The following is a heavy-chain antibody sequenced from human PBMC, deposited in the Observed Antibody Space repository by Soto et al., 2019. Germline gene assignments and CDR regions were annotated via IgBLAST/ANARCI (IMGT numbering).Heavy chain of an antibody. D-gene: IGHD6-13*01. CDR2: IYYSGST. V-gene: IGHV4-59*01. CDR3: ARGRVAAAAVYYYYYGMDV. J-gene: IGHJ6*02. Sequence: SETLSLTCTVSGGSISSYYWSWIRQPPGKGLEWIGYIYYSGSTNYNPSLKSRVTISVDTSKNQFSLKLSSVTAADTAVYYCARGRVAAAAVYYYYYGMDVWGQGTTVTVSS. CDR1: GGSISSYY.